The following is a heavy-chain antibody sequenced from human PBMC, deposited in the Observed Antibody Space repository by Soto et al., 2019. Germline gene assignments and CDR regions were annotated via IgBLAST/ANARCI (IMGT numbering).Heavy chain of an antibody. V-gene: IGHV4-61*01. J-gene: IGHJ4*02. CDR2: TAYSGST. CDR1: GASVSSNSYY. Sequence: PSETLSLTCIVSGASVSSNSYYWTWIRQPPGKGLEWIGYTAYSGSTKYNPSLKSRVTISVDTTKNQFSLRASSVTAADTAMYYCARADRLYCSVSTCYIIDYWGQGTQVTVSS. CDR3: ARADRLYCSVSTCYIIDY. D-gene: IGHD2-2*02.